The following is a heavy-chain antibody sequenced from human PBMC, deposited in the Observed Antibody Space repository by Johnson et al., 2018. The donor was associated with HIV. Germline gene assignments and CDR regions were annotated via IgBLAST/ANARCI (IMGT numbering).Heavy chain of an antibody. D-gene: IGHD1-26*01. Sequence: VQLVESGGGVVQPGRSLRLSCEASGFTFSHYAMHWVRQAPGKGLEWVSVIYSGGSTYYADSVQGRFTISRDNSKNTLYLQMNSLRAEDTAVYYCAREVGNAGAFDIWGQGTMVTVSS. J-gene: IGHJ3*02. CDR1: GFTFSHYA. V-gene: IGHV3-66*01. CDR3: AREVGNAGAFDI. CDR2: IYSGGST.